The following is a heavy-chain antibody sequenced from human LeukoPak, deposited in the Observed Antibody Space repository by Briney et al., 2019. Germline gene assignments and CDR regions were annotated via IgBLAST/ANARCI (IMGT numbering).Heavy chain of an antibody. D-gene: IGHD6-19*01. J-gene: IGHJ4*02. V-gene: IGHV3-21*05. CDR2: ISSSSSYI. CDR3: ARDTVLVAGTGGIDY. CDR1: GFIFSSYS. Sequence: PGGSLRLSCAASGFIFSSYSINWVRQAPGKGLEWISYISSSSSYIYYADSVKGRFTISRDNAKDSLYLQMNSLRAEDTAVYYCARDTVLVAGTGGIDYWGQGTLVTVSS.